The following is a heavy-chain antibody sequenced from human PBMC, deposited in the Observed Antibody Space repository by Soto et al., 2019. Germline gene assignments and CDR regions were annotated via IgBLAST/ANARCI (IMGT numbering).Heavy chain of an antibody. J-gene: IGHJ4*02. CDR2: ISGSGGST. Sequence: GWSLRLSCAASGFTFSSYAMSWVRQAPGKGLEWVSAISGSGGSTYYADSVKGRFTISRDNSKNTLYLQMNSLRAEDTAVYYCEKGAELMVYGVDFDYWGQGTLVTVSS. D-gene: IGHD2-8*01. CDR1: GFTFSSYA. V-gene: IGHV3-23*01. CDR3: EKGAELMVYGVDFDY.